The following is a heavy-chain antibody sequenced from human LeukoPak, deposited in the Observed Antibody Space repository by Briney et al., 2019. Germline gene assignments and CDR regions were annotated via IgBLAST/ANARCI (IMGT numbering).Heavy chain of an antibody. CDR1: GFTFHHYS. CDR3: AKDSNTGGYSFGS. D-gene: IGHD5-12*01. V-gene: IGHV3-43*01. Sequence: GGSLRLSCAASGFTFHHYSMHWVRQPPGKGREWVSLISWDGGITYYADSVRGRFTISRDNSKNSLSLEMNSLRTEDTALYYCAKDSNTGGYSFGSWGQGTLVTVTS. CDR2: ISWDGGIT. J-gene: IGHJ4*02.